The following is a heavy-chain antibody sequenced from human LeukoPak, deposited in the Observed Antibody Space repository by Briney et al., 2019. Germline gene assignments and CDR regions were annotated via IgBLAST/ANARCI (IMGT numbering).Heavy chain of an antibody. J-gene: IGHJ4*02. CDR3: TSDYFDSSGYRCYFNY. CDR2: INSDGSST. V-gene: IGHV3-74*01. CDR1: GFTFSSYW. Sequence: GGSLRLSCAASGFTFSSYWMHWVRQAPGKGLVWVSRINSDGSSTSYADSVKGRFTISRDNAKNTLYLQMNSLRAEDTAVYYCTSDYFDSSGYRCYFNYWGQGTLVTVSS. D-gene: IGHD3-22*01.